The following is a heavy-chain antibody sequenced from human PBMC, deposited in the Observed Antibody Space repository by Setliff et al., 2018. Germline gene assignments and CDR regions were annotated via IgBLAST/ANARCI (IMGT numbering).Heavy chain of an antibody. D-gene: IGHD3-22*01. CDR3: ARRSPAYYSDSSGYFYDTSPYMDV. CDR1: GGYIRSFH. J-gene: IGHJ6*03. CDR2: MYSSGST. V-gene: IGHV4-59*08. Sequence: SETLSLTCTVSGGYIRSFHWSWIRQPPGKGLEWIGSMYSSGSTYYNPSLKSRVTISVDTSKNQFSLKLSSVTAADTAVYYCARRSPAYYSDSSGYFYDTSPYMDVWGKGTTVTVSS.